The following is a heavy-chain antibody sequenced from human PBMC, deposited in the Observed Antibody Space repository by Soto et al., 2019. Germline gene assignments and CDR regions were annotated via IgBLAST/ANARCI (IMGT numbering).Heavy chain of an antibody. V-gene: IGHV4-4*07. J-gene: IGHJ4*02. D-gene: IGHD3-3*01. CDR2: IDNSGST. CDR1: GGSISNYF. CDR3: ARGGQDFWSGPFDY. Sequence: SESLSLTCTVSGGSISNYFCNWIRQPAGKGLEWIGRIDNSGSTNYNPSLKSRITMSADTSRNQFSLKLNSVTAADTALYYCARGGQDFWSGPFDYWGQGALVTVS.